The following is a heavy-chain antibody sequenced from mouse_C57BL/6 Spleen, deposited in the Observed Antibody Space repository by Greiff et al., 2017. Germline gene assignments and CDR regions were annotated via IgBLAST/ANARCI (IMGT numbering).Heavy chain of an antibody. CDR3: ARDKGNDGGWDY. J-gene: IGHJ2*02. CDR2: IEPAGSNT. D-gene: IGHD2-2*01. CDR1: GYTFTSYW. Sequence: QVQLQQPGAELVKPGASVKLSCKASGYTFTSYWMQWVKQRPGQGLEWIGEIEPAGSNTNYNQKFKGKSTLTVDKSSSTAYMQLSSLTSEDSAVYYCARDKGNDGGWDYWGQGTSLTVSS. V-gene: IGHV1-69*01.